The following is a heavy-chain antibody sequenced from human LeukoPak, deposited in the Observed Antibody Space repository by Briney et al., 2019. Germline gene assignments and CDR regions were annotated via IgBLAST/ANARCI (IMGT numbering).Heavy chain of an antibody. CDR1: RFTFSSCA. V-gene: IGHV3-23*01. CDR3: AKDPVVYHGGSGWHYFDY. J-gene: IGHJ4*02. CDR2: IGGTGDRT. D-gene: IGHD6-19*01. Sequence: PGGSLRLSCAASRFTFSSCAMSWVRQAPGRGLEWVSTIGGTGDRTYYADPVKGRFTISRDNSMDTLFLQMNSLKAEDTAVYYCAKDPVVYHGGSGWHYFDYWGQGTLVTVSS.